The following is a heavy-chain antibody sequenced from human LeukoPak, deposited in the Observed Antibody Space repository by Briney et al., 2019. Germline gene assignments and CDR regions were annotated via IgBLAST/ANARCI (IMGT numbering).Heavy chain of an antibody. V-gene: IGHV5-51*01. D-gene: IGHD6-19*01. CDR2: IFPGDSAT. J-gene: IGHJ4*02. Sequence: GESMKISCKGSGYSFTSYWIGWVRQMPRRGRESMGIIFPGDSATRYSPSFLGEVTFSVDMSTATAYLEWSSLKASDSALYVCARERPVSSGWYTHWGQGTLVTVSS. CDR3: ARERPVSSGWYTH. CDR1: GYSFTSYW.